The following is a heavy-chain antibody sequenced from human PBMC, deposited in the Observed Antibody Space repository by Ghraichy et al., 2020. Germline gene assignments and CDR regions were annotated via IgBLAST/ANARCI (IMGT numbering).Heavy chain of an antibody. J-gene: IGHJ4*02. V-gene: IGHV4-4*02. CDR1: GGSISSSNW. CDR3: SRVQISCSGGSCLYYFDY. D-gene: IGHD2-15*01. Sequence: XETLSLTCAVSGGSISSSNWWSWVRQPPGKGLEWIGEIYHSGSTNYNPSLKSRVTISVDKSKNQFSLKLSSVTAADTAVYYCSRVQISCSGGSCLYYFDYWGQGTLVTVSS. CDR2: IYHSGST.